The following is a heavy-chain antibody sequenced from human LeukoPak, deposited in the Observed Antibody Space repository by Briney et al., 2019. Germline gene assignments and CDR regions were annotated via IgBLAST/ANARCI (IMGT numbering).Heavy chain of an antibody. D-gene: IGHD4-17*01. Sequence: ASVKVSCKASGYTFTSYDINWVRQATGQGLEWMGWMNPNSGNTGYAQKFQGRVTMTRNTSISTAYMELSSLRSEDTAVYYCARADYGDPYYYYGMDVWGQGTTVTVSS. CDR1: GYTFTSYD. V-gene: IGHV1-8*01. J-gene: IGHJ6*02. CDR3: ARADYGDPYYYYGMDV. CDR2: MNPNSGNT.